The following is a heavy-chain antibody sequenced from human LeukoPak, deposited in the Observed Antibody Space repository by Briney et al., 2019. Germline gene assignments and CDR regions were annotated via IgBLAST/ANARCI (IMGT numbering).Heavy chain of an antibody. CDR3: AGDGDYVWFDP. CDR1: GGSFSGYY. D-gene: IGHD4-17*01. CDR2: INHTGST. J-gene: IGHJ5*02. V-gene: IGHV4-34*01. Sequence: SETLSLTCAVYGGSFSGYYWSWIRQPPGKGLEWIGEINHTGSTNYNPSLKSRVTISVDTSKNQFSLKLSSVTAADTAVYYCAGDGDYVWFDPWGQGTLVTVSS.